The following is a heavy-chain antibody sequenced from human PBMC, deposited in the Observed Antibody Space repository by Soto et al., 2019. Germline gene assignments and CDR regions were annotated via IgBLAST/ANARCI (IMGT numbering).Heavy chain of an antibody. CDR1: GFTFSSCT. D-gene: IGHD2-15*01. Sequence: EVHLVESGGGLVKPGGSLRLSCAVSGFTFSSCTRYWVRQAPGKGLEWVSSISPSTSHIYYADSVKGRFAISRDNAKNSLFLQMNSLRAEDTAVYYCSGCSGGACHQNYGMDVWGQGTTVTVSS. J-gene: IGHJ6*02. CDR2: ISPSTSHI. V-gene: IGHV3-21*01. CDR3: SGCSGGACHQNYGMDV.